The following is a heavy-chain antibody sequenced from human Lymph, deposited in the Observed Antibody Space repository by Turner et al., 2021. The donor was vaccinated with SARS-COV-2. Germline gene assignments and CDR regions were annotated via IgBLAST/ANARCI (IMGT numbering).Heavy chain of an antibody. CDR2: IIPIVGTA. Sequence: QVQLVQSGAEVKKPGSSVKVSCKASGGPFSSYAISWVRQAPGQGLEWMGEIIPIVGTANYAQKFQGRVTITADASTSTANMELSSLRSEDTAVYYCARGSRDCSSTSCYPFFDYWGQGTLVTVSS. D-gene: IGHD2-2*01. CDR3: ARGSRDCSSTSCYPFFDY. J-gene: IGHJ4*02. CDR1: GGPFSSYA. V-gene: IGHV1-69*01.